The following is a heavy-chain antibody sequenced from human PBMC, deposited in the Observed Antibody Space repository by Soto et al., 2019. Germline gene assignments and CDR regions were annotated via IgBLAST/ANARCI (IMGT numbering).Heavy chain of an antibody. Sequence: PSETLSLTCAVYGGSFSGYYWSWIRQPPGKGLEWIGEINHSGSTNYNPSLKSRVTISVDTSKNQFSLKLSSVTAADTAVYYCARGDWRSGGSCSLRWGQGTLVTVSS. D-gene: IGHD2-15*01. CDR2: INHSGST. J-gene: IGHJ4*02. V-gene: IGHV4-34*01. CDR1: GGSFSGYY. CDR3: ARGDWRSGGSCSLR.